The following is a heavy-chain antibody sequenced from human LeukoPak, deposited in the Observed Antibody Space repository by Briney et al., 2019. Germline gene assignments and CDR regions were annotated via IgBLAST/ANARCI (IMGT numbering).Heavy chain of an antibody. J-gene: IGHJ6*03. D-gene: IGHD2-2*01. CDR1: GGSISSGSYY. CDR2: IYTSGST. V-gene: IGHV4-61*02. Sequence: SQTLSLTCTVSGGSISSGSYYWRWLRQPAGRGLEWIGRIYTSGSTNYNPSLKSRVTISVAPSKNQFSLKLSSVTAADTAVYYCARDRRICSSTSCPTYYYYYMDVWGKGTTVTVSS. CDR3: ARDRRICSSTSCPTYYYYYMDV.